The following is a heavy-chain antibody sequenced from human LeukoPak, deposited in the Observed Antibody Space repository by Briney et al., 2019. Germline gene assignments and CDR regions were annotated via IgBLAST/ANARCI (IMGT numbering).Heavy chain of an antibody. J-gene: IGHJ4*02. V-gene: IGHV3-33*01. CDR1: GFTFSIYA. CDR2: MWSDGTNK. CDR3: ARELYFFDY. Sequence: GGSLRLSCAASGFTFSIYAMHWVRQAPGKGLEWVAVMWSDGTNKYYADSVKGRFTISRDNSMNTLYLQVNSLRAEDTAVYYCARELYFFDYWGQGTLVTVSS.